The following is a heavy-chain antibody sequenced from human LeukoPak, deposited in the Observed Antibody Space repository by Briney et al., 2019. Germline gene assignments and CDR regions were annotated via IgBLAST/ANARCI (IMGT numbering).Heavy chain of an antibody. Sequence: QSGGSLRLSCAASRFTFTAYSMNWVRQAPGKGLEWVSYISSSSSTIYYADSVKGRFTISRDNAKNSLYLQMNSLRAEDTAVYYCANGRIGYWGQGSLVTVSS. J-gene: IGHJ4*02. CDR2: ISSSSSTI. D-gene: IGHD1-26*01. CDR3: ANGRIGY. CDR1: RFTFTAYS. V-gene: IGHV3-48*01.